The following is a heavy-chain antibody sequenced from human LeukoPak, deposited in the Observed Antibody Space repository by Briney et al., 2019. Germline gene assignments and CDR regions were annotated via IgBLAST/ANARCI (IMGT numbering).Heavy chain of an antibody. V-gene: IGHV3-23*01. J-gene: IGHJ5*02. D-gene: IGHD6-19*01. CDR3: AKDGAQYSSGPECDP. Sequence: GGSLRLSCAASGLHFSGTAMSWVRQAPGEGLEWVSAISHDGMNAYYADSVKGRFTISRDNSKKTVSLEMSSLTAADTGVYYCAKDGAQYSSGPECDPRGQGALVTVSP. CDR1: GLHFSGTA. CDR2: ISHDGMNA.